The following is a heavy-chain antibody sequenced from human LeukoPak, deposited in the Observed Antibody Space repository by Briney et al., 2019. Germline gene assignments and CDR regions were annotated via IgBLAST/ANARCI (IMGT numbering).Heavy chain of an antibody. D-gene: IGHD3-3*01. J-gene: IGHJ4*02. Sequence: ASVKVSCKASGGTFSNYAISWVRQAPGQGLEWMGRIIPIFGTANYAQKFQGRVTITTDESTSTAYMELSSLRSEDTAVYFCAVREAYDLGVGPHYGRGGTVLRVSS. CDR2: IIPIFGTA. CDR1: GGTFSNYA. V-gene: IGHV1-69*05. CDR3: AVREAYDLGVGPHY.